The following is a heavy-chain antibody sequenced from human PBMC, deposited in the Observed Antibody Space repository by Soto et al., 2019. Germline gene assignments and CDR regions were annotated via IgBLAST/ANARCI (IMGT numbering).Heavy chain of an antibody. CDR3: ARDSSSPKGGDYYYYMDV. Sequence: EVQLVESGGGLVQPGGSLRLSCAASGFTFSSYSMNWVRQAPGKGLEWVSYISSSSSTIYYADSVKGRFTISRDNAKNSLSMQMNSLRAEDTAVYYCARDSSSPKGGDYYYYMDVWGKGTTVTVTS. V-gene: IGHV3-48*01. D-gene: IGHD6-6*01. CDR2: ISSSSSTI. J-gene: IGHJ6*03. CDR1: GFTFSSYS.